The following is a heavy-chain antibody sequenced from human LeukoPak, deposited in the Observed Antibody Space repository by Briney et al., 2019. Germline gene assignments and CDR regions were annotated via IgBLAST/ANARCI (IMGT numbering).Heavy chain of an antibody. Sequence: PSETLSLTCTVSGDSISSRSHYWGWIRQSPGKGLEWIGSLYYGGSTYSNPSLKSRVTMSVDTSKNHFSLNLSSVTAADTAVYYCASPLRVGFLEWLHWFDPWGQGTLVTVSS. V-gene: IGHV4-39*07. J-gene: IGHJ5*02. CDR1: GDSISSRSHY. D-gene: IGHD3-3*01. CDR2: LYYGGST. CDR3: ASPLRVGFLEWLHWFDP.